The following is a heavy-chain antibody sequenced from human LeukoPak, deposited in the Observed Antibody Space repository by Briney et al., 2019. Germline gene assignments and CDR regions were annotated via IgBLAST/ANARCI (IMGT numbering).Heavy chain of an antibody. J-gene: IGHJ4*02. CDR2: ISGSGGST. Sequence: PGGSLRLSCAASGFTFSSYAMSWVRQAPGKGPEWVSAISGSGGSTYYADSVKGRFTISRDNSKNTLYLQMNSLRAEDTAVYYCAKPQAGYDSSGYYPYYFDYWGQGTLVTVSS. CDR1: GFTFSSYA. V-gene: IGHV3-23*01. CDR3: AKPQAGYDSSGYYPYYFDY. D-gene: IGHD3-22*01.